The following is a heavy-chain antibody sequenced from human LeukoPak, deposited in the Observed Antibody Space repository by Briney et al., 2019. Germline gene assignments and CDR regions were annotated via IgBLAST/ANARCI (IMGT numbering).Heavy chain of an antibody. D-gene: IGHD6-13*01. CDR1: GFTFSDYW. J-gene: IGHJ4*02. V-gene: IGHV3-7*01. CDR3: KSGGAAPGSFDN. Sequence: GGSLRLTCAASGFTFSDYWMSWMRQAPGKGLEWVANIKYDGDEEYYVDSVKGRFTISRDNAKNSLYLQLNSLRVEDTAVYYCKSGGAAPGSFDNWGQGTLVTVSP. CDR2: IKYDGDEE.